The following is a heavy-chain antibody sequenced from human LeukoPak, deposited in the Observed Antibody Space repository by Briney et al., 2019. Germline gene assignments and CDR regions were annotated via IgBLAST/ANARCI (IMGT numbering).Heavy chain of an antibody. CDR1: GFTFSDYS. CDR3: ARDHNYAFDN. J-gene: IGHJ4*02. V-gene: IGHV3-48*01. D-gene: IGHD1-1*01. Sequence: GGSLRLSCAASGFTFSDYSMNWVRQAPGKGLEWISWVGIDSGNTKYADSVKGRFTISGEKAKNSLYLQMSSLRVEDTAVYYCARDHNYAFDNLGQGTLVTVSS. CDR2: VGIDSGNT.